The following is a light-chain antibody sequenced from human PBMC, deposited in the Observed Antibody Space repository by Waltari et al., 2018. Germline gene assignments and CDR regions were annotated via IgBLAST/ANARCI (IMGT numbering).Light chain of an antibody. Sequence: QSALTQPPSASGSPGQSVTISCTGTSSDVGGYNYVSWYQQHPGKAPKVMIYEVSKRPSGVPGRFSGSKAGNTASRTVSGVQAEDEADYYCSSYGGSNNLVFGGGTKLTVL. CDR2: EVS. J-gene: IGLJ3*02. CDR1: SSDVGGYNY. V-gene: IGLV2-8*01. CDR3: SSYGGSNNLV.